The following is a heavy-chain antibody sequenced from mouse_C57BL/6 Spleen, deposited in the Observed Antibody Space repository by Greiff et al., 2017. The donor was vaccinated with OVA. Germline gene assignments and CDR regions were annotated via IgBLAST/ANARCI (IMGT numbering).Heavy chain of an antibody. Sequence: VKLQQSGPELVKPGASVKLSCKASGYAFSSSWMNWVKPRPGKGLEWIGRIYPGAGDTNYNGKFKGKATLTADKSSCPAYMHHSSVTSEEDAVNFCAESAMITGGFDYWGQGTLVTVSA. CDR2: IYPGAGDT. J-gene: IGHJ3*01. D-gene: IGHD2-4*01. CDR1: GYAFSSSW. V-gene: IGHV1-82*01. CDR3: AESAMITGGFDY.